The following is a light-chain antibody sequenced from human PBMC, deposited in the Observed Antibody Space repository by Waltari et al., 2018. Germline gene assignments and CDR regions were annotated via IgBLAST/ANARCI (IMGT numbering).Light chain of an antibody. V-gene: IGKV1-12*01. J-gene: IGKJ4*01. CDR2: AAS. Sequence: DIQMTQSPPSVSASVGDRVTILCRASQGIRSWLAWYQQKPGKAPKLLIYAASSLQGGVPSRFSGSGSGTEFTLTISSLQPEDVATYYCQEANSFPLTFGGGTKVEI. CDR1: QGIRSW. CDR3: QEANSFPLT.